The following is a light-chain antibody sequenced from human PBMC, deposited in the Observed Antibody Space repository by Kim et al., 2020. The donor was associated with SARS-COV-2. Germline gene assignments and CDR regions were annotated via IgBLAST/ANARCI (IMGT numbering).Light chain of an antibody. Sequence: GQSVTISCSGSRSNIGSNNVYWYQQFSGTAPKLLIYRNSQRPSEVPDRFSGSKSDTSASLAISGLRSEDEAVYYCETWDDNLSGPLFGGGTQLTVL. V-gene: IGLV1-47*01. CDR2: RNS. CDR3: ETWDDNLSGPL. J-gene: IGLJ2*01. CDR1: RSNIGSNN.